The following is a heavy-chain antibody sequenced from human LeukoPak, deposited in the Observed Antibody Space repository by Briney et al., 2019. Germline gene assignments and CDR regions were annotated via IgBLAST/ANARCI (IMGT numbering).Heavy chain of an antibody. J-gene: IGHJ4*02. D-gene: IGHD5-18*01. CDR1: GYTFSDYY. Sequence: ASVKVSCKASGYTFSDYYIHWVRQAPGQGLEWMGRINPNSGGTNSAQKFRGRVNMSRDTPISTAYMELSRLRSDATPVYYCARGEWLLHYWGQGILVTVSS. V-gene: IGHV1-2*06. CDR3: ARGEWLLHY. CDR2: INPNSGGT.